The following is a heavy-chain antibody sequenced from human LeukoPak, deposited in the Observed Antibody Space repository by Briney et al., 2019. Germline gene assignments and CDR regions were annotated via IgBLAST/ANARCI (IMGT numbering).Heavy chain of an antibody. J-gene: IGHJ4*02. CDR2: ISTSSSTI. V-gene: IGHV3-48*01. CDR1: GFTFRTYS. D-gene: IGHD3-9*01. CDR3: ARDYTRDVYNI. Sequence: GGPLRLSCAASGFTFRTYSMNGVRQAPGKGLEWVSYISTSSSTIYYADSVKGRFTISRDNAENSLYLQMNSLRVEDTAVYYCARDYTRDVYNIWGQGTLVTVSS.